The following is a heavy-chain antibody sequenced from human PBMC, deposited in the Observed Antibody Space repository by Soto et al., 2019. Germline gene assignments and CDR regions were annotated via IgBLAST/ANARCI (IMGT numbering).Heavy chain of an antibody. J-gene: IGHJ6*02. V-gene: IGHV1-46*01. CDR1: GYSFTSHY. CDR2: IYPGGVNI. CDR3: ARGYDFWSGYYYYYYYGMDV. D-gene: IGHD3-3*01. Sequence: ASVKVSCKAIGYSFTSHYMHWVRQAPGQGLEWMGKIYPGGVNIGYAQKFKGRVTMTKDTSTSTAYMEQSSLRSEDTAVYYCARGYDFWSGYYYYYYYGMDVWG.